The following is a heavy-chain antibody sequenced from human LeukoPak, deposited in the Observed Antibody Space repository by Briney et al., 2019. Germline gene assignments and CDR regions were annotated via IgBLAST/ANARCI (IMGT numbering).Heavy chain of an antibody. CDR2: IYPGDSDT. V-gene: IGHV5-51*01. D-gene: IGHD3-10*01. CDR3: ARFSVWFGEPHYYMDV. J-gene: IGHJ6*03. Sequence: GESLKISCKGSGYSFTSYWIGWVRQMPGKGLEWMGIIYPGDSDTRYSPSFQGQVTISADKSISTAYMQWSSLKASDTATYYCARFSVWFGEPHYYMDVWGKGTTVTISS. CDR1: GYSFTSYW.